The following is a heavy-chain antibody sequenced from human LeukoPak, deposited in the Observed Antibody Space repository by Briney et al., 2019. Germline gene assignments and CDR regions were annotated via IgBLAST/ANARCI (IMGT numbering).Heavy chain of an antibody. J-gene: IGHJ6*02. D-gene: IGHD3-10*01. Sequence: GGSLRLSCAASGFTFSSYGMHWVRQAPGKGLEWVAVISYDGSNKYYADSVKGRFTISRDNPKNTLYLQMNSLRAEDTAVYYCAKDLTISYYYAYGMDVWGQGTTVTVSS. V-gene: IGHV3-30*18. CDR3: AKDLTISYYYAYGMDV. CDR1: GFTFSSYG. CDR2: ISYDGSNK.